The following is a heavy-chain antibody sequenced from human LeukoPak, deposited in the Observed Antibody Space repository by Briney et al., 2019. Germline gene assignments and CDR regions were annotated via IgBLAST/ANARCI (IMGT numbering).Heavy chain of an antibody. CDR2: IIPIFGAA. Sequence: SVKVSCKVSGYTLTELSMHWVRQAPGQGLEWMGGIIPIFGAANYAQKFQGRVTITADESTSTAYMELSSLRSEDTAVYYCARVGELGMRGRWGQGTLVTVSS. CDR3: ARVGELGMRGR. CDR1: GYTLTELS. J-gene: IGHJ4*02. D-gene: IGHD7-27*01. V-gene: IGHV1-69*13.